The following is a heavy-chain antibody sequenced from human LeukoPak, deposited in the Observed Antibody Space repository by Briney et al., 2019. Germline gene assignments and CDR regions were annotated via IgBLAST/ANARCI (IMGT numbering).Heavy chain of an antibody. J-gene: IGHJ4*02. Sequence: ASVKVSCTASGYTFTSYGISWVRQAPGQGLEWMGWISAYNGNTNYAQKLQGRVTMTTDTSTSTAYMELRSLRADDAAVYYCARVGAMVTPFDYWGREPWSPSPQ. V-gene: IGHV1-18*01. CDR1: GYTFTSYG. D-gene: IGHD5-18*01. CDR2: ISAYNGNT. CDR3: ARVGAMVTPFDY.